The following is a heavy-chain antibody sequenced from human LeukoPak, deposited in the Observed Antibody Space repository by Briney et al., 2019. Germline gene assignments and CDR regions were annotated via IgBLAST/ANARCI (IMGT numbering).Heavy chain of an antibody. CDR1: GYTFTSYD. CDR2: ISAYNGNT. Sequence: GASVKVSCKASGYTFTSYDISWVRQAPGQGLEWMGWISAYNGNTNYAQKLQGRVTMTTDTSTSTAYMELRSLRSDDTAVYYCARGDGSGWYLGPGFDYWGQGTLVTVSS. D-gene: IGHD6-19*01. V-gene: IGHV1-18*01. CDR3: ARGDGSGWYLGPGFDY. J-gene: IGHJ4*02.